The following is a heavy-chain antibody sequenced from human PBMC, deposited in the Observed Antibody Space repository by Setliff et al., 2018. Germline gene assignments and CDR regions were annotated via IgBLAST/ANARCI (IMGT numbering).Heavy chain of an antibody. V-gene: IGHV4-39*06. D-gene: IGHD3-3*01. CDR3: AGDYNFWSGEVS. J-gene: IGHJ5*02. CDR2: IYYSGST. Sequence: SETLSLTCSVSGGSISTSSYYWDWVRQPPGKGLEWIGSIYYSGSTYYTPSLKSRVTISVDTSKNQFALKLSSVTAADTAVYYCAGDYNFWSGEVSWGQGTLVTVSS. CDR1: GGSISTSSYY.